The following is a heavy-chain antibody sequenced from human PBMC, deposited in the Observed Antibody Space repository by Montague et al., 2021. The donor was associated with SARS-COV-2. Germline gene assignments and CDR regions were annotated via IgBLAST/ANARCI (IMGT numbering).Heavy chain of an antibody. CDR1: GGSFSGYY. CDR3: ARREYSSSWYGNKDYFDY. J-gene: IGHJ4*02. Sequence: SETLSLTCAVYGGSFSGYYWSWIRQPPGKGLEWIGEINHSGSTNYNPSLKSRVTISVDTSKNQLSLKLSSVTAADTAVYYCARREYSSSWYGNKDYFDYWGQGTLVTVSS. CDR2: INHSGST. V-gene: IGHV4-34*01. D-gene: IGHD6-13*01.